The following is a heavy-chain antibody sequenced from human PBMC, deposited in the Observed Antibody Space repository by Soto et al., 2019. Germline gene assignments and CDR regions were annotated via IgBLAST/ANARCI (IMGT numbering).Heavy chain of an antibody. CDR3: ARHGSSSEFCYFDY. CDR2: IYYSGST. Sequence: KPSETLSLTCTVSGGSISSSSYYWGWIRQPPGKGLEWIGSIYYSGSTYYNPSLKSRVTISVDTSKNQFSLKLSSVTAADTAVYYCARHGSSSEFCYFDYWGQGTLVTVSS. J-gene: IGHJ4*02. V-gene: IGHV4-39*01. CDR1: GGSISSSSYY. D-gene: IGHD6-6*01.